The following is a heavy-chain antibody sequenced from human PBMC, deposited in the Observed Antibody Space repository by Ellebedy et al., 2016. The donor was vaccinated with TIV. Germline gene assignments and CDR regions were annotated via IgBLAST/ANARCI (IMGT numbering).Heavy chain of an antibody. CDR3: ARSTTIVVVPFDY. J-gene: IGHJ4*02. Sequence: WVRQPPGKGLEWIGSIYYSGSTYYNPSLKSRVTISVDTSKNQFSLKLSSVTAADTAVYYCARSTTIVVVPFDYWGQGTLVTVSS. CDR2: IYYSGST. V-gene: IGHV4-39*01. D-gene: IGHD3-22*01.